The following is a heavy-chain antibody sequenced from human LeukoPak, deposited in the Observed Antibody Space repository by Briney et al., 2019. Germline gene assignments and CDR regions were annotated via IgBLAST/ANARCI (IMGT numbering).Heavy chain of an antibody. D-gene: IGHD6-13*01. CDR3: ARGPGSSWSFDY. V-gene: IGHV1-2*02. Sequence: GASVKVSCKASGYTFTSYGISWVRQAPGQGLEWMGWINPNSGGTNYAQKFQGRVTMTRDTSISTAYMELSRLRSDDTAVYYCARGPGSSWSFDYWGPGTLVTVSS. CDR2: INPNSGGT. CDR1: GYTFTSYG. J-gene: IGHJ4*02.